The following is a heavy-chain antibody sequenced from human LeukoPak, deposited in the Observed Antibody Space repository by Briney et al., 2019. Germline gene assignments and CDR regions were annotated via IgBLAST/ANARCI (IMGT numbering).Heavy chain of an antibody. V-gene: IGHV4-34*01. CDR2: INHSGST. CDR1: GGSFSGYY. J-gene: IGHJ5*02. Sequence: PSETLSLTCAVYGGSFSGYYWSWIRQPPGKGLEWIGEINHSGSTNYNPSLKSRVTISLDKSKNQFSLKLNSVTAADTAIYYCGRRGSYSSSSRYWFDPWGQGTLVTVSS. CDR3: GRRGSYSSSSRYWFDP. D-gene: IGHD6-6*01.